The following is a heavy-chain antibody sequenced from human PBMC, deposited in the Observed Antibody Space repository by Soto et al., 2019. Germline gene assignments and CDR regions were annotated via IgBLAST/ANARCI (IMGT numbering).Heavy chain of an antibody. J-gene: IGHJ6*02. CDR1: GFTFSSYG. Sequence: TGGSLRLSCAASGFTFSSYGMHWVRQAPGKGLEWVAVISYDGSNKYYADSVKGRFTISRDNSKNTLYLQMNSLRAEDTAVYYCAKADIVVVVVPPGGMDVWGQGTTVTVS. CDR2: ISYDGSNK. CDR3: AKADIVVVVVPPGGMDV. D-gene: IGHD2-15*01. V-gene: IGHV3-30*18.